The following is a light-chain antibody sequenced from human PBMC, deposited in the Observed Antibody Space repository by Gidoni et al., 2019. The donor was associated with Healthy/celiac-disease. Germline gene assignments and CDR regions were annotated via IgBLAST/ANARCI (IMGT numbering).Light chain of an antibody. Sequence: SYELTQPPAVAGSPGQTASITCSGDKLGDKYACWYQQKPGQSPVLVISQASKRPSGIPERFSGSNSGNTATLTLSGTQAMDEADYYCQAWDSSTVVFGGGTKLTVL. CDR2: QAS. V-gene: IGLV3-1*01. CDR3: QAWDSSTVV. CDR1: KLGDKY. J-gene: IGLJ2*01.